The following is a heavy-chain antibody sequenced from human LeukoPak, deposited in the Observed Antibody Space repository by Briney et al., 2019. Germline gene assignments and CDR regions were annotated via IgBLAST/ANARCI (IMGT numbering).Heavy chain of an antibody. CDR2: ISSSIGYI. J-gene: IGHJ4*02. Sequence: GGSLRLSCAASGFTFSSYSMNWVRQAPGKGLEWVSSISSSIGYIYYADSVKGRFIISRDNAKNSLYLQMNSLRAEDTAVYYCARDTEYYDILTGPGYWGQGTLVTVSS. D-gene: IGHD3-9*01. V-gene: IGHV3-21*01. CDR1: GFTFSSYS. CDR3: ARDTEYYDILTGPGY.